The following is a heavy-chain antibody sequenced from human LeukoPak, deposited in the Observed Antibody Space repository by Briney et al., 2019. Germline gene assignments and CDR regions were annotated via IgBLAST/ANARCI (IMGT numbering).Heavy chain of an antibody. J-gene: IGHJ4*02. Sequence: GGSLRLSCAASGFTFSSYWMHWVRQAPEKGLVWVSRTNSDGRSTSHADSVKGRFTISRDNAKNTLYLQMNSLRAEDTAVYYCASLTVTTTSTPFFDYWGQGTLVTVSS. CDR2: TNSDGRST. CDR1: GFTFSSYW. D-gene: IGHD4-11*01. CDR3: ASLTVTTTSTPFFDY. V-gene: IGHV3-74*01.